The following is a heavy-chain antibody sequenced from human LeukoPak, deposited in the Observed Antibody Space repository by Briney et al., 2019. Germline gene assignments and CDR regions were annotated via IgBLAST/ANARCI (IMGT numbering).Heavy chain of an antibody. V-gene: IGHV3-30-3*01. CDR3: ARDRSYFDY. Sequence: SGGSLRLSCAASGFTFSSYAMHWVRQAPGKGLEWVAVISYDGSNKYYADSVKGRFTISRDNSKNTLYLQMNSLRAEDTAVYYCARDRSYFDYWGQGTLVTVSS. CDR2: ISYDGSNK. J-gene: IGHJ4*02. CDR1: GFTFSSYA.